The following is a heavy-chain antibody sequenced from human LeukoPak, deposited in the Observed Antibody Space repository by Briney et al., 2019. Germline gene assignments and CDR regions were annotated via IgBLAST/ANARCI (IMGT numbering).Heavy chain of an antibody. V-gene: IGHV4-38-2*02. D-gene: IGHD3-9*01. CDR3: ARDLGLTISANWFDP. CDR2: LYHTGAT. CDR1: GYPISSGYF. J-gene: IGHJ5*02. Sequence: SQTLSLTCAVSGYPISSGYFWVWIRQPPGKGLQWIGSLYHTGATYYNPSLTSPVTISIDTSKNQFSLELNSVTAADTAVYYCARDLGLTISANWFDPWGKGTLVTVSS.